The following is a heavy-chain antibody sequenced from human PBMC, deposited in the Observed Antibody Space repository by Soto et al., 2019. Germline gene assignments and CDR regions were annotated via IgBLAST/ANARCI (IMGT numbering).Heavy chain of an antibody. V-gene: IGHV1-69*05. D-gene: IGHD5-12*01. J-gene: IGHJ4*02. CDR1: GGTFSSYA. Sequence: QVQLVQSGAEVRQPASSVKVSCKTSGGTFSSYAISWVRQAPGQGLEWMGGIVPGVDTSTYAQKFQGRVTITPDETTSTVYMELSGLGSDDTAVYSCVSVVAIPGYPDNWGQGTLVTVSS. CDR3: VSVVAIPGYPDN. CDR2: IVPGVDTS.